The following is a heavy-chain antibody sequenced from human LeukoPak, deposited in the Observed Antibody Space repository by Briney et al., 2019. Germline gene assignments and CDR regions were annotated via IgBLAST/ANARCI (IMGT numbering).Heavy chain of an antibody. D-gene: IGHD5-12*01. J-gene: IGHJ5*02. CDR1: GWTFSTYS. CDR3: ARGGMYGYGDL. CDR2: IGTTSTYI. Sequence: GGSPRLSRAASGWTFSTYSMSWVGQAPETGREGVSSIGTTSTYIYYADSVEGRFPISRDNARNSLYLQTDSPTAEDPTVYYCARGGMYGYGDLWGQGTLVTVSS. V-gene: IGHV3-21*01.